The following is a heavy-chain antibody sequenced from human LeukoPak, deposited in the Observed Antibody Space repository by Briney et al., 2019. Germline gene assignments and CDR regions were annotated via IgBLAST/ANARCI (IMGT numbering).Heavy chain of an antibody. D-gene: IGHD2-2*02. V-gene: IGHV4-38-2*01. CDR2: IYHSGST. CDR3: ARGRPAAILYYYYYMDV. J-gene: IGHJ6*03. CDR1: GYSIRSGYY. Sequence: SETLSLTCAVSGYSIRSGYYWGWIRPSPGKGLEWIGIIYHSGSTYYNPSLTSRVTISVDTSKNQFSLKLSSVTAADTAVYYCARGRPAAILYYYYYMDVWGKGTTVTVSS.